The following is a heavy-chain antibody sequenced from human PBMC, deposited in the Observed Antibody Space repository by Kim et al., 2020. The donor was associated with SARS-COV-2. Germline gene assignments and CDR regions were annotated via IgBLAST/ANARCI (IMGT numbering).Heavy chain of an antibody. CDR3: ARAEGFGDFPPWFDP. D-gene: IGHD3-10*01. V-gene: IGHV4-31*03. J-gene: IGHJ5*02. CDR2: IYYSGST. Sequence: SETLSLTCTVSGGSISSGGYYWSWIRQHPGKGLEWIGYIYYSGSTYYNPSLKSRVTISVDTSKNQFSLKLSSVTAADTAVYYCARAEGFGDFPPWFDPWGQGTLVTVSS. CDR1: GGSISSGGYY.